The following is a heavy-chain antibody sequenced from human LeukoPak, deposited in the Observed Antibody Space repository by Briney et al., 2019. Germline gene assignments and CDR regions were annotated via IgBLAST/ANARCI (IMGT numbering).Heavy chain of an antibody. D-gene: IGHD2-2*01. J-gene: IGHJ4*02. CDR3: ARRLVTAGITDFFDS. CDR2: ISPAGDST. V-gene: IGHV3-23*01. CDR1: GFTFRDYS. Sequence: TGGSLRLSCTASGFTFRDYSMSWVRQAPGAGLEWVSAISPAGDSTTDADSVKGRFTISRDNSKSTLYLQMNGLTAEDTALYYCARRLVTAGITDFFDSWGQGTLVSVSS.